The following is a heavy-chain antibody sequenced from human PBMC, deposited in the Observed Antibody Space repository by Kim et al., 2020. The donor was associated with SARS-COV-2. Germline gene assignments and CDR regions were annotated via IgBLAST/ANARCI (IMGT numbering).Heavy chain of an antibody. Sequence: SETLSLTCTVSGGSISSGGYYWSWIRQHPGKGLEWIGYIYYSGSTYYNPSLKSRVTISVDTSKNQFSLKLSSVTAADTAVYYCARVVAMGYFDYWGQGTLVTVSS. CDR2: IYYSGST. CDR1: GGSISSGGYY. V-gene: IGHV4-31*03. D-gene: IGHD5-18*01. CDR3: ARVVAMGYFDY. J-gene: IGHJ4*02.